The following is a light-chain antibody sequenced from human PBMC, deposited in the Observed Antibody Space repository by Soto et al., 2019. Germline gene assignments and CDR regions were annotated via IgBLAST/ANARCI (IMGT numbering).Light chain of an antibody. CDR2: GAS. J-gene: IGKJ3*01. CDR1: QSVSSAY. CDR3: QLYGTSCRVT. Sequence: EIVLTQSPGTLSLSPGERATLSCRASQSVSSAYLAWYQQKPGQAPRLLIYGASSRATGIPDRFSGSESGTDFTLTISRLEPEDFAVYYCQLYGTSCRVTFGPGTKVDVK. V-gene: IGKV3-20*01.